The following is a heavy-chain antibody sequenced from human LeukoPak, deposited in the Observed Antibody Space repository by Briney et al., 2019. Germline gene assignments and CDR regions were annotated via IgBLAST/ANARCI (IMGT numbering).Heavy chain of an antibody. CDR2: ISGGGDYI. J-gene: IGHJ4*02. CDR1: GFTFSDAW. D-gene: IGHD3-22*01. CDR3: ARKLLYYDRSGPSFDY. V-gene: IGHV3-23*01. Sequence: GGPLRLSCAASGFTFSDAWMTWVRQAPGKGLEWVSAISGGGDYIYYAHSVKGRFSLSRDNSKNTLYLQMNSPSADDTAVYYCARKLLYYDRSGPSFDYWGQGTLVTVSS.